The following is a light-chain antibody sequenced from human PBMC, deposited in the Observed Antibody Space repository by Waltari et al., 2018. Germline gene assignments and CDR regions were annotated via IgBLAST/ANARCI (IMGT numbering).Light chain of an antibody. CDR2: AAS. J-gene: IGKJ1*01. CDR3: QQSYSTPRT. Sequence: DIQMTQSPSSLSASVGDRVTITCRASQSISSYLNWYQQKPGKAPKLLIYAASSLQSGFPSRFSGSGSGTDFTRTISSLQPEDFATYYSQQSYSTPRTFGQGTKVEIK. V-gene: IGKV1-39*01. CDR1: QSISSY.